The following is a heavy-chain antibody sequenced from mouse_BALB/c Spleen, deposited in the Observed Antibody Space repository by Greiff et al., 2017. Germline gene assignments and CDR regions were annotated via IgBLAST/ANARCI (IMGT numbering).Heavy chain of an antibody. CDR1: GYSITSGYY. D-gene: IGHD2-5*01. V-gene: IGHV3-6*02. Sequence: EVQLQQSGPGLVKPSQSLSLTCSVTGYSITSGYYWNWIRQFPGNKLEWMGYISYDGSNNYNPSLKNRISITRDTSKNQFFLKLNSVTTEDTATYYCARESNYWGQGTLVTVSA. J-gene: IGHJ3*01. CDR3: ARESNY. CDR2: ISYDGSN.